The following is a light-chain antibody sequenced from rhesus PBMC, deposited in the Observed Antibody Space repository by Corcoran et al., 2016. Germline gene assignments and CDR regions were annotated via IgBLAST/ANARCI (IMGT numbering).Light chain of an antibody. Sequence: DIQMTQSPSALSASVGDRVTISCRASQNIYSNLAWYQHKPGKAPKLLIYGSSSLQTGIPFRFSGSCSGTDCTLTSSGLQAEDSAAYYCQQYDGYPPTFGGGTKVELK. J-gene: IGKJ4*01. CDR3: QQYDGYPPT. CDR2: GSS. V-gene: IGKV1-44*03. CDR1: QNIYSN.